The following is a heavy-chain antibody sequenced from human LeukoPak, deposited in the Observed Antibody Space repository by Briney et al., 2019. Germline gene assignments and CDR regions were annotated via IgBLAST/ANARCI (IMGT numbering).Heavy chain of an antibody. D-gene: IGHD1-26*01. Sequence: SETLSLTCTVSGGSISSGSYYWSWIRQPAGKGLEWIGRIYTSGSTNYNPSLKSRVTISVDTSKNQFSLKLSSVTAADTAVYYCARDDIGGSYPFDYWGQGTLVTVSS. J-gene: IGHJ4*02. CDR3: ARDDIGGSYPFDY. CDR2: IYTSGST. CDR1: GGSISSGSYY. V-gene: IGHV4-61*02.